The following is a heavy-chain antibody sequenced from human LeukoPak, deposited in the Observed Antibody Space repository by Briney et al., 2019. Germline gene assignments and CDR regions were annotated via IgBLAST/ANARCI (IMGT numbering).Heavy chain of an antibody. CDR2: IYHSGST. Sequence: SETLSLTCAVSGGSISSGGYSWSWIRQPPGKGLEWIGYIYHSGSTYYNPSLKSRVTISVDRSKNQFSLKLSSVTAADTAVYYCARGWKYDNSGYFSGYWGQGTLVTVSS. J-gene: IGHJ4*02. D-gene: IGHD3-22*01. V-gene: IGHV4-30-2*01. CDR3: ARGWKYDNSGYFSGY. CDR1: GGSISSGGYS.